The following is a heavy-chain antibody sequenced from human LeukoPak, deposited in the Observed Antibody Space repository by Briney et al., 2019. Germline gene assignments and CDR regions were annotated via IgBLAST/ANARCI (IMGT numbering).Heavy chain of an antibody. CDR2: ISGYNGHT. CDR1: GYTFNNYG. V-gene: IGHV1-18*01. D-gene: IGHD2-21*02. CDR3: ARYGGGDTWYAHFGMDA. J-gene: IGHJ6*02. Sequence: ASVKVSCKTSGYTFNNYGINWVRQAPGQGLEWVGWISGYNGHTNYAQKFQGRITMTIDTPTSTGYMELRSLTSDDTAVFYCARYGGGDTWYAHFGMDAWGRGTTVTVSS.